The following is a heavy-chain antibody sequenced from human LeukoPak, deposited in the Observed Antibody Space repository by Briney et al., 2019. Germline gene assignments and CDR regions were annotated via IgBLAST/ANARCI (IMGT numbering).Heavy chain of an antibody. CDR2: ISHDGRTK. V-gene: IGHV3-30*04. CDR3: ARPSPPGDGYNPPDH. Sequence: GGSLRLSCVDSGFNFDNFAMHWVRQPLGKGLEWVAVISHDGRTKYYADSMKGRITISRDNSKNTLFLQMNNLRSEGTAVYFCARPSPPGDGYNPPDHWGQGTLVTVSS. CDR1: GFNFDNFA. J-gene: IGHJ4*02. D-gene: IGHD5-24*01.